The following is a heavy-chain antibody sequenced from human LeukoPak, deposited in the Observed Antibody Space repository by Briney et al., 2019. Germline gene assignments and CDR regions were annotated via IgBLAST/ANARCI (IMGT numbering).Heavy chain of an antibody. J-gene: IGHJ4*02. CDR2: IIPIFGTA. CDR1: GGTFSSYA. Sequence: SVKVSCKASGGTFSSYAISWVRQAPGQGLEWMGGIIPIFGTANYAQKFQGRVTMTRDTSISTAYMELSRLRSDDTAVYYCARDRRAYYDILTGCFDYWGQGTLVTVSS. V-gene: IGHV1-69*05. D-gene: IGHD3-9*01. CDR3: ARDRRAYYDILTGCFDY.